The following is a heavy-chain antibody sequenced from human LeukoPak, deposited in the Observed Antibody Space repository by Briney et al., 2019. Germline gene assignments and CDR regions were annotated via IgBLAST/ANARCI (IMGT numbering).Heavy chain of an antibody. CDR3: ARDGAHSGADY. Sequence: SETLSLTCIVSGGSISTYYWSWIRQPPGKGLEWIGSIYHSGSTYYNPSLKSRVTISVDTSKNQFSLKLSSVTAADTAVYYCARDGAHSGADYWGQGTLVTVSS. CDR1: GGSISTYY. CDR2: IYHSGST. V-gene: IGHV4-38-2*02. J-gene: IGHJ4*02. D-gene: IGHD5-12*01.